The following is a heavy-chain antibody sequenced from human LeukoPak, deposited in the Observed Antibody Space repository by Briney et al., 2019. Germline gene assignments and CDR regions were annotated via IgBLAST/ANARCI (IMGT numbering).Heavy chain of an antibody. CDR2: IYNSGTS. CDR3: AREGPAAGSHFF. CDR1: GGSISSYY. D-gene: IGHD3-10*01. J-gene: IGHJ4*02. V-gene: IGHV4-59*01. Sequence: SETLSLTCTVSGGSISSYYWSWIRQPPGKGLEWIGYIYNSGTSNYNPSLKSRVTIPLDMSENQLSLKLTSLTAADTAVYYCAREGPAAGSHFFWGRGTLVTVSS.